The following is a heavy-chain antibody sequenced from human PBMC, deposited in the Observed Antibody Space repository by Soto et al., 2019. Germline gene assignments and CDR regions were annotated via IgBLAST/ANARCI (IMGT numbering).Heavy chain of an antibody. CDR1: GFTFSSYW. CDR3: ARVQRGYSYNYGYYYYYMDV. J-gene: IGHJ6*03. D-gene: IGHD5-18*01. Sequence: GGSLRLSCAASGFTFSSYWMHWVRQAPGKGLVWVSRINSDGSSTNYADSVKGRFTISRDNAKNTLYLQMNSLRAEDTAVYYCARVQRGYSYNYGYYYYYMDVWGKGTTVTVSS. CDR2: INSDGSST. V-gene: IGHV3-74*01.